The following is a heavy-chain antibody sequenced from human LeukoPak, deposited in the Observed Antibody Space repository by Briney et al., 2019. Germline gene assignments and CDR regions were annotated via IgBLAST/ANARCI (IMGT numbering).Heavy chain of an antibody. J-gene: IGHJ4*02. CDR2: ISSGSSYI. D-gene: IGHD3-9*01. Sequence: GGSLRISCAASGFTFSTYSTNWVRLAPGKGLEWVSSISSGSSYIHYADSVKGRFTISRDNAKDSLYLQMNSLRAEDTAVYYCARAGHENYDILTGYYSPFDYWGQGTLVTVSS. CDR1: GFTFSTYS. CDR3: ARAGHENYDILTGYYSPFDY. V-gene: IGHV3-21*01.